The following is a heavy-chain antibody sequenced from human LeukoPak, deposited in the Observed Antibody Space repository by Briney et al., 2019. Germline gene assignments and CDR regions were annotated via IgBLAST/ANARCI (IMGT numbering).Heavy chain of an antibody. CDR2: INPNSGGT. CDR3: ARSQSINYYDSSGYYSSPFLYI. Sequence: ASVKVSCKASGYTLTGYYMHWVRQAPGQGLEWMGWINPNSGGTNYAQKFQGRVTMTRDTSISTAYMELSRLRSDDTAVHYCARSQSINYYDSSGYYSSPFLYIWGQGTLVTVSS. J-gene: IGHJ4*02. D-gene: IGHD3-22*01. CDR1: GYTLTGYY. V-gene: IGHV1-2*02.